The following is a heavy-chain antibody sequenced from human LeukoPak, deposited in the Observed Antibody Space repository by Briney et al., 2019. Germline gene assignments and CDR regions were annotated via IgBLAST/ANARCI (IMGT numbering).Heavy chain of an antibody. CDR2: MNPNSGNT. CDR3: ARNLWFGESSDAFDM. CDR1: GYTFTSYD. V-gene: IGHV1-8*01. Sequence: ASVKVSCKASGYTFTSYDINWVRQATGQGLEWMGWMNPNSGNTGCAQKFQGRVTMTRDTSISTAYMELSRLRSDDTAVYYCARNLWFGESSDAFDMWGQGTMATVSS. J-gene: IGHJ3*02. D-gene: IGHD3-10*01.